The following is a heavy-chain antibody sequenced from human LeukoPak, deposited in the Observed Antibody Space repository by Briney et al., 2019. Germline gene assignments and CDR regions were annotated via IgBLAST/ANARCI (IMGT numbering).Heavy chain of an antibody. CDR1: GYSFTSYW. Sequence: GESLQISCYGSGYSFTSYWIGWWRHMPRGNLQGMGIMIPADCGTKYNPSSQSRVTISADKSVSTAYLQWSSLKASDTAIYYCARGVIRGGPFFYYWGQGTQVIVSS. CDR2: MIPADCGT. V-gene: IGHV5-51*01. J-gene: IGHJ4*02. D-gene: IGHD2-21*01. CDR3: ARGVIRGGPFFYY.